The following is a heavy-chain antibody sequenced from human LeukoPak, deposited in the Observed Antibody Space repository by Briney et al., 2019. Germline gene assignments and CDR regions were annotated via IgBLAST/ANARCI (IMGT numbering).Heavy chain of an antibody. CDR1: GGSISSYY. V-gene: IGHV4-59*01. CDR2: ISYTGST. J-gene: IGHJ4*02. Sequence: PSETLSLTCSVSGGSISSYYWSWIRQPPGKGLEWIGYISYTGSTNYNPSLQSRVTISVDTSKNQFSLKLSSVTAADTAVYYCARDQGLNFDYGGQGTLVTVSS. CDR3: ARDQGLNFDY. D-gene: IGHD6-19*01.